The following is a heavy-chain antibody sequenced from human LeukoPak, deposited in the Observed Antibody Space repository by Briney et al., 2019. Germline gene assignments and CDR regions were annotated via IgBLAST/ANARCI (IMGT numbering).Heavy chain of an antibody. J-gene: IGHJ4*02. Sequence: SETLSLTCAVYGGSFSGYYWSWIRQPPGKGLEWIGEINHSGSTNYNPSLKSRVTISVDTSKNQFSLKLSSVTAADTAVYYCARLGYGDYPRDYWGQGTLVTVS. D-gene: IGHD4-17*01. CDR2: INHSGST. CDR1: GGSFSGYY. CDR3: ARLGYGDYPRDY. V-gene: IGHV4-34*01.